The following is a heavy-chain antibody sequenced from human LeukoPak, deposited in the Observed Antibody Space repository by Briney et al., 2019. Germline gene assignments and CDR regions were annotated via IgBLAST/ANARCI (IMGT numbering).Heavy chain of an antibody. CDR3: ARAPTYYYGSGSFPIDY. CDR2: ISSSSNVI. Sequence: GGSLRLSCAASGFTFSRYWMHWVRQAPGKGLEWVSYISSSSNVIYYTDSVKGRFTISRDNARNLLSLQMNSLRAEDTAVYYCARAPTYYYGSGSFPIDYWGQGTLVTVSS. CDR1: GFTFSRYW. V-gene: IGHV3-48*01. J-gene: IGHJ4*02. D-gene: IGHD3-10*01.